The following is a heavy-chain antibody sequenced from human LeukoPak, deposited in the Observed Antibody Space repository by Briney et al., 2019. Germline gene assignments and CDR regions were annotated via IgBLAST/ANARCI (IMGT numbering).Heavy chain of an antibody. D-gene: IGHD6-19*01. CDR3: ARAPPQQQWLVPYDAFDI. J-gene: IGHJ3*02. CDR1: GCTFSSYS. V-gene: IGHV3-48*01. Sequence: PGGSLRLSCAASGCTFSSYSMNWVRQAPGKGLEWVWYISSSSSTIYYADSVKGPFTISRDNAKNSLYLQLNSLRADDTAVYYCARAPPQQQWLVPYDAFDIWGQGTMVTVSS. CDR2: ISSSSSTI.